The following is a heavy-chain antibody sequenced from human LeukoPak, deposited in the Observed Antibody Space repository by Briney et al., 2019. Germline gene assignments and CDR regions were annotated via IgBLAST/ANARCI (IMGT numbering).Heavy chain of an antibody. D-gene: IGHD3-10*01. Sequence: ASVKVSCKASGGTFSSYAISWVRQAPGQGLEWMGWINPNSGDTNYAQKFQDRVTMTRDTSISTAYIELNLLRSDDTAVYYCARGDYYGSPKVVAAWGQGTLVTVSS. CDR2: INPNSGDT. J-gene: IGHJ5*02. CDR1: GGTFSSYA. CDR3: ARGDYYGSPKVVAA. V-gene: IGHV1-2*02.